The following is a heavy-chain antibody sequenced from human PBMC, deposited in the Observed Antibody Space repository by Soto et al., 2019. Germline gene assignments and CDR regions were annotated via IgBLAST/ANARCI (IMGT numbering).Heavy chain of an antibody. CDR2: INHSGST. Sequence: TSETLSLTCTVSGGSISSYYWSWIRQPPGKGLEWIGEINHSGSTNYNPSLKSRVTISVDTSKNQFSLKLSSVTAADTAVYYCAREAAAAYYYGMDVWGQGTTVTVSS. V-gene: IGHV4-34*01. CDR1: GGSISSYY. CDR3: AREAAAAYYYGMDV. D-gene: IGHD6-13*01. J-gene: IGHJ6*02.